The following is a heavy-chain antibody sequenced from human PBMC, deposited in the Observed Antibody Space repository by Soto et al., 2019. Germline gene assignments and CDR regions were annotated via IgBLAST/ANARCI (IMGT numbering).Heavy chain of an antibody. CDR2: ISGTSVHT. CDR3: AKRYNNYYFDY. D-gene: IGHD4-4*01. V-gene: IGHV3-23*01. CDR1: GFTFSNYA. J-gene: IGHJ4*02. Sequence: GGSLRLSCAASGFTFSNYAMTWVRQAPGKGLECVAAISGTSVHTYHADSVRGRFTISRDNSKNTLYLQMNSLRAEDTAVYYCAKRYNNYYFDYWXQGALVTVSS.